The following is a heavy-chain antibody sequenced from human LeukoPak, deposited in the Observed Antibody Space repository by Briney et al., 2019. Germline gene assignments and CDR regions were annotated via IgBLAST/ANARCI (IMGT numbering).Heavy chain of an antibody. D-gene: IGHD2-15*01. CDR2: ISSSGSTI. J-gene: IGHJ4*02. V-gene: IGHV3-11*01. CDR1: GFTFSDYY. Sequence: GGSLRLSCAASGFTFSDYYMSWIRQAPGKGLEWVSYISSSGSTIYYADSVKGRFTISRDNAKNSLYLQMNSLRAEDTAVYYCARAPVVAADYFDYWGQGTLVTVSS. CDR3: ARAPVVAADYFDY.